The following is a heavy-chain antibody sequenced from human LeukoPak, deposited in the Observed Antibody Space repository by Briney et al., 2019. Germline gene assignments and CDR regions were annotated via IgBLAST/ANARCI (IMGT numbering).Heavy chain of an antibody. CDR2: IYYSGST. D-gene: IGHD3-10*01. CDR3: ARVVSDYYGSGKSTTYYFDY. V-gene: IGHV4-59*12. CDR1: GGSISSYY. J-gene: IGHJ4*02. Sequence: PSETLSLTCTVSGGSISSYYWSWIRQPPGKGLEWIGYIYYSGSTNYNPSLKSRVTISVDTSKNQFSLKLSSVTAADTAVYYCARVVSDYYGSGKSTTYYFDYWGQGTLVTVSS.